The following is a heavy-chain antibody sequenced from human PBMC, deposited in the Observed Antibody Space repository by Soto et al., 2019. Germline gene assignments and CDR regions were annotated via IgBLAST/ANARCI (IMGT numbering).Heavy chain of an antibody. Sequence: ASVKVSCKASGYTFTTYDFNWVRQAPGQGLEWMGIINPSGGSTSYAQKFQGRVTMTRDTSTSTVYMELSSLRSEDTAVYYCARTAVAGGFDYWGQGTLVTVSS. D-gene: IGHD6-19*01. J-gene: IGHJ4*02. CDR1: GYTFTTYD. CDR2: INPSGGST. V-gene: IGHV1-46*01. CDR3: ARTAVAGGFDY.